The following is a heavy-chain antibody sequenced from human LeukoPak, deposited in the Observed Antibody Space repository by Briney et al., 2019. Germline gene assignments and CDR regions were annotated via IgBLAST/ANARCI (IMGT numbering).Heavy chain of an antibody. V-gene: IGHV4-61*01. CDR3: ARGSRGYTYG. D-gene: IGHD5-18*01. CDR1: GASVSSGSYY. J-gene: IGHJ4*02. Sequence: KSSETLSLTCTVSGASVSSGSYYWSWIRQPPGKGLEWIGYIYYSGSTNYNPSLKSRVTISVDTSKNQFSLKLSSVTAADTAVYYCARGSRGYTYGWGQGTLVTVFS. CDR2: IYYSGST.